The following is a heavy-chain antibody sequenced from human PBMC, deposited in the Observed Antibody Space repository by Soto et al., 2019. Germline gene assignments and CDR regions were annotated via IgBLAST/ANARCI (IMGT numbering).Heavy chain of an antibody. Sequence: QRLSCTGSGFTFGNNAMTWFRQAPGKGLEWVGFIRSKNYGRTTEYAASVQGRFTISSDDSKGIAYLEMNSLTTDDTAVYYCSRPSYYYDSSGFEPGAFDIWGQGTMVTVSS. J-gene: IGHJ3*02. D-gene: IGHD3-22*01. CDR2: IRSKNYGRTT. CDR3: SRPSYYYDSSGFEPGAFDI. V-gene: IGHV3-49*03. CDR1: GFTFGNNA.